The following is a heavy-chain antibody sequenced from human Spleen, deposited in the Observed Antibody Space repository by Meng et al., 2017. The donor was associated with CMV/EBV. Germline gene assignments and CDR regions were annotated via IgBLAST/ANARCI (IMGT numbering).Heavy chain of an antibody. Sequence: SETLSLTCTVSGASISSNYWGWIRQPPGKGLEWIGSIYYSGSTYYNPSLKSRVTISVDTSTNHFSLKLSSVTAADTAVYYCASPHPTYGMDVWGQGTTVTVSS. J-gene: IGHJ6*02. CDR3: ASPHPTYGMDV. CDR1: GASISSNY. V-gene: IGHV4-39*07. CDR2: IYYSGST.